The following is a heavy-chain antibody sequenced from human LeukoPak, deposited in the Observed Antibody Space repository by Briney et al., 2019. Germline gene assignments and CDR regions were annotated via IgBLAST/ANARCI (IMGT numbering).Heavy chain of an antibody. V-gene: IGHV6-1*01. CDR2: TYYRSNLYS. J-gene: IGHJ3*02. CDR3: ARGKASFTAENAFDI. CDR1: GDIVYSNTAA. D-gene: IGHD2-2*01. Sequence: SQTLSLTCAISGDIVYSNTAAWNWIRQSPSRGLEWLVRTYYRSNLYSDYPVSVKSRITINPHTSKNQFSLQLNSVTPEDTAVYYCARGKASFTAENAFDIWGQGTMVTVSS.